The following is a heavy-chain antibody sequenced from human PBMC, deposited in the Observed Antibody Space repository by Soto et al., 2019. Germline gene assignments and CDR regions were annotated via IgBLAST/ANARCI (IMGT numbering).Heavy chain of an antibody. J-gene: IGHJ4*02. Sequence: SETLSLTCTVSGDSIGTTHSYWAWIRQSPGKGLEWIGNIHYSGSTYYMPSLRSRVTLSVDTSKNQFSLRLTSVTAEDTAVYYCASHEGNGNVWPLDYWGQGILVTVSS. CDR1: GDSIGTTHSY. V-gene: IGHV4-39*01. CDR3: ASHEGNGNVWPLDY. CDR2: IHYSGST. D-gene: IGHD2-8*01.